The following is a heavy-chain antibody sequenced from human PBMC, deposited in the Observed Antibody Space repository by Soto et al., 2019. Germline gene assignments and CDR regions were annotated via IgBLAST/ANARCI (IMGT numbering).Heavy chain of an antibody. J-gene: IGHJ4*02. CDR2: IYYSGST. V-gene: IGHV4-30-4*01. D-gene: IGHD3-22*01. CDR3: ARDQPEPSYYYDSSGYRH. Sequence: PSETLSLTCTVSGGSISSYYWSWIRQPPGKGLEWIGYIYYSGSTYYNPSLKSRVTISVDTSKNQFSLKLSSVTAADTAVYYCARDQPEPSYYYDSSGYRHWGQGTLVTVSS. CDR1: GGSISSYY.